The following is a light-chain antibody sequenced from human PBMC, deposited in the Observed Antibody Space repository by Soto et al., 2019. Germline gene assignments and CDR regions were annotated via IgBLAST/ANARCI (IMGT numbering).Light chain of an antibody. J-gene: IGKJ2*01. CDR1: QSVSTK. V-gene: IGKV3-15*01. CDR2: GAS. CDR3: LQYNNWPYT. Sequence: EVVMTQSPATLSVSPGERGTLSCRASQSVSTKLLWFQQKPGQAPRLLIYGASSRASGIPARFSGSGSGTEFTLTISSLLSEDFAVYYCLQYNNWPYTFGQGTKLEIK.